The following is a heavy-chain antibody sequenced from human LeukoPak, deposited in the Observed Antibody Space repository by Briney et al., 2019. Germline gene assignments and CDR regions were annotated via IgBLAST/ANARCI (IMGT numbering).Heavy chain of an antibody. J-gene: IGHJ2*01. CDR3: ARLGIAAAGHNWYFDL. Sequence: GESLKISCKGSGYSFTSYWIGWVRQMPGKGLEWMGIIYPGDSDTRYSPSFQGQVTISADKSISTAYLQWSSLKASDTAMYYCARLGIAAAGHNWYFDLWGRGTLVTVSS. V-gene: IGHV5-51*01. CDR2: IYPGDSDT. D-gene: IGHD6-13*01. CDR1: GYSFTSYW.